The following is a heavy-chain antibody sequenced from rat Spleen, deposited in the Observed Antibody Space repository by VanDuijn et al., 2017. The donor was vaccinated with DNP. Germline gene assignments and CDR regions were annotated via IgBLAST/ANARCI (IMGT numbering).Heavy chain of an antibody. J-gene: IGHJ3*01. V-gene: IGHV5-35*01. D-gene: IGHD1-8*01. CDR2: INPDGSST. CDR3: ASGTPVATYNWFAY. CDR1: GFTFSTNW. Sequence: EVQLVESGGGLVQPGSPLKLSCAASGFTFSTNWLNWIRHAPGKGLEWVASINPDGSSTYYADTVKGRFVISKDNAKNTGYLQMSNLRSEDTAMYYCASGTPVATYNWFAYWGQGTLVTVSS.